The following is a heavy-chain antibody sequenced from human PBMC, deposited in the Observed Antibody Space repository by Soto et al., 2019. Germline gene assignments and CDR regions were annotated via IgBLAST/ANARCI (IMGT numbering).Heavy chain of an antibody. CDR2: ISAYNGNT. Sequence: GASLKVSCKASGYTFTSYCISWVRQAPGQGLEWMGWISAYNGNTNYAQKLQGRVTMTTDTSTSTAYMELRSLRSDDTAVYYCARDDSSRYNWFDPWGQGTLVTVSS. J-gene: IGHJ5*02. CDR3: ARDDSSRYNWFDP. D-gene: IGHD6-13*01. V-gene: IGHV1-18*01. CDR1: GYTFTSYC.